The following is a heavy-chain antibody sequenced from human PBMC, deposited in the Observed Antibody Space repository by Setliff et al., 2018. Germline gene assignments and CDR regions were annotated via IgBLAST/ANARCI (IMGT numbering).Heavy chain of an antibody. Sequence: PSETLSLTCTVSGGSISSMSYYWGWIRQPPGKGLESIGYIQKSGSTNYNPSLMSRVSISVDTSKNQFSLKLRSVTAADTAVYYCARLSWNGLRYYGLDVWGQGTTVTVS. D-gene: IGHD3-3*01. CDR1: GGSISSMSYY. V-gene: IGHV4-61*05. CDR2: IQKSGST. CDR3: ARLSWNGLRYYGLDV. J-gene: IGHJ6*02.